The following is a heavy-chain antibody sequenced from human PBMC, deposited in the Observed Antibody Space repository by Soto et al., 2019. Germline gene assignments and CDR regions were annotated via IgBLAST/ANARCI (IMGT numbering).Heavy chain of an antibody. D-gene: IGHD3-22*01. V-gene: IGHV4-4*02. CDR1: GVSISSGNW. J-gene: IGHJ4*02. CDR3: ARLIYDSRLNYLYFDS. CDR2: VYRDGSA. Sequence: SETLSLTCDVSGVSISSGNWWSWVRQPPGKELEWIGEVYRDGSANYHPSLERRVTISVDTSKNQFSLRLSSVPAADTAIYYCARLIYDSRLNYLYFDSWGQGMLVTVSS.